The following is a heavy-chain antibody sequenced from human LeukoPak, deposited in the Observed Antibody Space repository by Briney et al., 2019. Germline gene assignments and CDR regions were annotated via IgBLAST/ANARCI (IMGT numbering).Heavy chain of an antibody. D-gene: IGHD2-21*02. V-gene: IGHV3-7*01. CDR1: GFTFSSYR. Sequence: GGSLRLSCAASGFTFSSYRMSWVRQAPGKGLEWVANIKQDGSEKYYVDSVKGRFTISRDNAKNSLYLQVNSLREENTAVYYCARDGCGGDCYPYYFDYWGQGTLVTVSS. CDR3: ARDGCGGDCYPYYFDY. CDR2: IKQDGSEK. J-gene: IGHJ4*02.